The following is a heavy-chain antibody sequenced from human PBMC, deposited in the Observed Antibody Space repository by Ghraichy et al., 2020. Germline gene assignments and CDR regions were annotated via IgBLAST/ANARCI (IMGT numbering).Heavy chain of an antibody. CDR1: GFTFSDYY. CDR2: SRNKANSYTT. D-gene: IGHD6-25*01. J-gene: IGHJ6*03. V-gene: IGHV3-72*01. CDR3: ASGGYSSGWRDMDV. Sequence: GGSLRLSCAASGFTFSDYYMDWVRQAPGKGLEWLGRSRNKANSYTTEYAASVKGRFTIARDDLENSLYLQINSLKTEDTAVYYCASGGYSSGWRDMDVWGKGTTVTVSS.